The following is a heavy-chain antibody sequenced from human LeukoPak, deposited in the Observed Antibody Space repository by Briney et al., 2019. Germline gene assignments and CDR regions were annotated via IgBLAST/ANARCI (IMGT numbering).Heavy chain of an antibody. V-gene: IGHV3-7*01. CDR2: IRQDGIET. CDR3: ARGCGRAHCPYFFDY. D-gene: IGHD2-21*02. CDR1: GFTFSTYW. J-gene: IGHJ4*02. Sequence: PGGSLRLSCAASGFTFSTYWMSWVRQAPGKGLEWVATIRQDGIETHYVDSVKGRFIISRDNSKNLLYLQMSSLRVEDTAVYYCARGCGRAHCPYFFDYWGQGTLVPVSS.